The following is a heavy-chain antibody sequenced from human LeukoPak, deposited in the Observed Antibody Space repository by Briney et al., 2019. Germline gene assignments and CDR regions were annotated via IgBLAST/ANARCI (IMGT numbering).Heavy chain of an antibody. CDR3: ARGPGDFWSGYYYAFDI. CDR2: MNHSGST. Sequence: SETLSLTCAVYGGSFSGYYWSWIRQPPGKGLEWIGEMNHSGSTNYNPSLKSRVTISVDTSKNQFSLKLSSVTAADTAVYYCARGPGDFWSGYYYAFDIWGQGTMVTVAS. J-gene: IGHJ3*02. V-gene: IGHV4-34*01. D-gene: IGHD3-3*01. CDR1: GGSFSGYY.